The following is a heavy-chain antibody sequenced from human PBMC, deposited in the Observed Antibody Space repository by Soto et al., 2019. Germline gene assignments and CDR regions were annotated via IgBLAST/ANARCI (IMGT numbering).Heavy chain of an antibody. D-gene: IGHD5-12*01. CDR2: ISSNGGST. V-gene: IGHV3-64*01. J-gene: IGHJ4*02. CDR3: ARGGRGYEFAY. Sequence: EVQLVESGGGLVQPGGSLRLSCAASGFTFSSYAMHWVRQAPGKGLEYVSAISSNGGSTDYANSVKGRFTISRDNSKNTMYLQMGSQRAEDMAVYYGARGGRGYEFAYWDQGTLVTVSS. CDR1: GFTFSSYA.